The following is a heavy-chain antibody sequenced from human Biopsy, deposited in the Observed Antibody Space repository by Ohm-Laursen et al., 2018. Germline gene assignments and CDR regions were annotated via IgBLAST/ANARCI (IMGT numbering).Heavy chain of an antibody. V-gene: IGHV4-39*01. CDR2: VYYSGST. CDR3: ARHSLDDFWSGAHYYFDY. J-gene: IGHJ4*03. Sequence: SETLSLTCSVSGGSISSRNHYWGWLRPPPGKGLEWIGHVYYSGSTFYNSSLESRVTVSVDTSKNQFHLRLTSMGASDTAVYYCARHSLDDFWSGAHYYFDYWGQGTTVTVSS. CDR1: GGSISSRNHY. D-gene: IGHD3-3*01.